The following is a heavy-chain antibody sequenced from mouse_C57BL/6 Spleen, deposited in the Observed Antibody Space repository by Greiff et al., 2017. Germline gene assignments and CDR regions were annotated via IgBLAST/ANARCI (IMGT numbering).Heavy chain of an antibody. V-gene: IGHV1-7*01. CDR3: ARSDDYGYYFDY. J-gene: IGHJ2*01. Sequence: VMLVESGADLAKPGASVKLSCKASGYTFTSYWMHWVKQRPGQGLEWIGYINPSSGYTKYTQKFKDKATVTAHKSSRTAYMQLSSLTYADSAVYYCARSDDYGYYFDYWGQGTTLTVSS. D-gene: IGHD2-4*01. CDR1: GYTFTSYW. CDR2: INPSSGYT.